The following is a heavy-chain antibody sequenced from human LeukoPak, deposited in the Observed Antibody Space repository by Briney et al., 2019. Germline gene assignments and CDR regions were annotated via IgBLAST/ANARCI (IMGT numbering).Heavy chain of an antibody. D-gene: IGHD4/OR15-4a*01. CDR2: ITSDGSST. CDR1: GFSFSSYW. CDR3: ARDLTGSVFDF. V-gene: IGHV3-74*01. Sequence: PGGSLRLSCAASGFSFSSYWMHWVRQVPGKGLVCVSRITSDGSSTSYADSVRGRFTISRDNAKNTVYLQMNSLRAEGTAVYYCARDLTGSVFDFWGQGTLVTVSS. J-gene: IGHJ4*02.